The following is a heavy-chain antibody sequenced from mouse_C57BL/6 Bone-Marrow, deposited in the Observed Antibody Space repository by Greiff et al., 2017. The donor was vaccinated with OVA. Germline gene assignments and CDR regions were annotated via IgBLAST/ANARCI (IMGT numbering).Heavy chain of an antibody. Sequence: VQLMESGAELVRPGTSVKVSCKASGYAFTNYLIELVKQRPGQGLEWIGVINPGSGGTNYNEKFKGKATLTADKSSSTAYMQLSSLTSEDSAVYFCARLPYYSNGFDYWGQGTTLTVSS. J-gene: IGHJ2*01. CDR3: ARLPYYSNGFDY. CDR1: GYAFTNYL. V-gene: IGHV1-54*01. D-gene: IGHD2-5*01. CDR2: INPGSGGT.